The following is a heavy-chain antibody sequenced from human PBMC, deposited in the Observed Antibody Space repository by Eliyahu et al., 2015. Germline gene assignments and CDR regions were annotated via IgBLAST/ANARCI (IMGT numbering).Heavy chain of an antibody. CDR2: TYYKSKWYN. Sequence: QVELQQSGPGLVKPSQTLSLTCAISGDSASITRDGWNWIRQSPSRGLEWLGGTYYKSKWYNDYAESVKGRITINPDTSKNQFSLQLDSVTPEDTAVYYCTRGWTRGGLDVWGQGTTVIVSS. CDR3: TRGWTRGGLDV. CDR1: GDSASITRDG. D-gene: IGHD2-15*01. J-gene: IGHJ6*02. V-gene: IGHV6-1*01.